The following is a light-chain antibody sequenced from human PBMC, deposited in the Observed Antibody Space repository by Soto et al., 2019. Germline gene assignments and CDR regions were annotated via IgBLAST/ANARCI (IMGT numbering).Light chain of an antibody. CDR1: QSVNAN. Sequence: EVVMTQSPATLSVSPGERATLSCRASQSVNANLAWYQQKPGQAPRLLIHGASNRATGIPARFSGSGFGTELNLANGKLQDEDFADYYCQQYNTWIFTFGQGNKVKI. V-gene: IGKV3-15*01. CDR2: GAS. CDR3: QQYNTWIFT. J-gene: IGKJ1*01.